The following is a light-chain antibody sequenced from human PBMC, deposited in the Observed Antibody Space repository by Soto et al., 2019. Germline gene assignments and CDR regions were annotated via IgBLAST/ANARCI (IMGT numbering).Light chain of an antibody. V-gene: IGKV1-5*03. J-gene: IGKJ1*01. CDR3: QHYSGDRAT. Sequence: DIHLTQSPSTLSASVGDRVTISCRARQSINKWLAWYQHKPGKAPNLLIYEVSTLHTGVPSRFSGSGSGTEFTLTIHSLRPDDFATYYCQHYSGDRATFGQGTKVEI. CDR1: QSINKW. CDR2: EVS.